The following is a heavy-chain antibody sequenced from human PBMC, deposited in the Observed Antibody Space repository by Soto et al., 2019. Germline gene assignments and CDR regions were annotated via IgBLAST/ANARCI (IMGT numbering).Heavy chain of an antibody. V-gene: IGHV3-23*01. D-gene: IGHD2-15*01. CDR2: ISSSGGST. CDR3: AKASGGTYFDY. Sequence: GGSLRLSCAASGVTFSDHSMHWVRQAPGKGLEWVSGISSSGGSTYYADSVKGRFTISIYNSKTMLYLQMNNLRAEDTAVYYCAKASGGTYFDYGCQRTLVTVSS. CDR1: GVTFSDHS. J-gene: IGHJ4*02.